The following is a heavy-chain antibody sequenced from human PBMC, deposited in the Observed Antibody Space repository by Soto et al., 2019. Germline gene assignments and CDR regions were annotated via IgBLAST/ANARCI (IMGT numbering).Heavy chain of an antibody. D-gene: IGHD2-15*01. Sequence: QVQLVQSGAEVKKPGASVKVSCKASGYTFTSYAMHWVRQAPGKRLEWMGWINAGNGNTKYSQKFQGRVTITRDTSASTAYMELSSLRSEDTAVYYCARDRSYCSGGSCYPDYWGQGTLVTVSS. CDR2: INAGNGNT. CDR1: GYTFTSYA. CDR3: ARDRSYCSGGSCYPDY. J-gene: IGHJ4*02. V-gene: IGHV1-3*01.